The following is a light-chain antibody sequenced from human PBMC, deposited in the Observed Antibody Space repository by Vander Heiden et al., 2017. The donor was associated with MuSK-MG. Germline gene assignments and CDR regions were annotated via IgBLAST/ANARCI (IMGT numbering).Light chain of an antibody. CDR2: DAS. J-gene: IGKJ1*01. CDR1: QDVSTH. V-gene: IGKV3-15*01. Sequence: EIVMTHSPATLSLSPGERSTLSCRASQDVSTHVAWFQQKPCQAPRLPIYDASIRATEVPARFRGSGSGTEFTLNIGSLQSEAIAVYFSQQHNNWGTTFGQGTKVEVK. CDR3: QQHNNWGTT.